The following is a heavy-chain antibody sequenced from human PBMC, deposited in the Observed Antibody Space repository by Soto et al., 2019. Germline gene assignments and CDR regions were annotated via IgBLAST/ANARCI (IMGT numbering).Heavy chain of an antibody. J-gene: IGHJ4*02. Sequence: GGSLRLSCAASGGTFISYAMSWVRQAPGKGLEWVSAISGSGGSTYYADSVKGRFTISRDNSKNTLYLQMNSLRAEDTAVYYCAKFVKGSSSSGWIDYWGQGTLVTVSS. D-gene: IGHD6-6*01. V-gene: IGHV3-23*01. CDR3: AKFVKGSSSSGWIDY. CDR1: GGTFISYA. CDR2: ISGSGGST.